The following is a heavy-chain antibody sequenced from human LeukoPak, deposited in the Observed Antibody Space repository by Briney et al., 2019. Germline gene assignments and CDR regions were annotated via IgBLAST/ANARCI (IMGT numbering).Heavy chain of an antibody. V-gene: IGHV1-69*13. CDR1: GGTFSSYA. CDR2: IVPIFGTA. CDR3: ARTRADYDFWSGYFDY. J-gene: IGHJ4*02. Sequence: SVKVSCKASGGTFSSYAISWVRQAPGQGLEWMGGIVPIFGTANYAQKFQGRVTITADESTSTAYMELSSLRSEDTAVYYCARTRADYDFWSGYFDYWGQGTLVTVSS. D-gene: IGHD3-3*01.